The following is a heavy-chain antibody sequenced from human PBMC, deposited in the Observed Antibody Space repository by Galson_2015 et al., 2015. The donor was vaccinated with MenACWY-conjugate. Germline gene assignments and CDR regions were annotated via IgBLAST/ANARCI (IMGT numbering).Heavy chain of an antibody. J-gene: IGHJ5*02. V-gene: IGHV3-23*01. CDR3: AKPRGIVATIHGGMDP. D-gene: IGHD5-12*01. CDR1: GFTFSTYA. CDR2: ISGSGAST. Sequence: SLRLSCAASGFTFSTYAMSWVRQAPGEGLEWVSTISGSGASTYYADSVKGRFTISRDKSKSTLYLQMNSLRAEDTAVYYCAKPRGIVATIHGGMDPWGQGTLVIVSS.